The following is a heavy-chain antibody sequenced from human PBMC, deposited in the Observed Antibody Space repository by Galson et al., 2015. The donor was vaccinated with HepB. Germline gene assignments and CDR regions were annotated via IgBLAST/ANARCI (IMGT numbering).Heavy chain of an antibody. Sequence: SLRLSCAASGFTFSDYSMIWVRQAPGKGLEWLSYISGSPATKDYADSVRGRFTVSRDNANNFLYLQMGGLRAEDTAIYYCVRSTHYSAPGRNDYWGQGTLVTVSS. CDR3: VRSTHYSAPGRNDY. CDR2: ISGSPATK. J-gene: IGHJ4*02. CDR1: GFTFSDYS. V-gene: IGHV3-48*04. D-gene: IGHD4-23*01.